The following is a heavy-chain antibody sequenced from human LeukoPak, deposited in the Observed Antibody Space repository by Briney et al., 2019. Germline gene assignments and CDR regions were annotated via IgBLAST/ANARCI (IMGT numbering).Heavy chain of an antibody. CDR1: GYTFTGYY. Sequence: ASVKVSCKASGYTFTGYYMHWVRQAPGQGLEWMGWINPNSGGTNYAQKFQGRVTMTRDTSISTAYMELSRLRSDDTAVYYCARSYSGYDEDAFDIWGQGTMVTVSS. CDR3: ARSYSGYDEDAFDI. J-gene: IGHJ3*02. CDR2: INPNSGGT. D-gene: IGHD5-12*01. V-gene: IGHV1-2*02.